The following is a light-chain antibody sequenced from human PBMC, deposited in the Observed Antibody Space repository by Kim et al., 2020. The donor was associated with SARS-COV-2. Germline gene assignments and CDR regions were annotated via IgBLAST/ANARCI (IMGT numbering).Light chain of an antibody. Sequence: EIVMTQSPVTLSVSPGERATLSCRASQSVTSNLGWYQQKPGQAPRLLIYGASNRATGIPARFSGSGSGTEFTLTISSLQSEDFAVYYCQQYDDWASIPFGQGTRREIK. V-gene: IGKV3-15*01. CDR1: QSVTSN. CDR3: QQYDDWASIP. J-gene: IGKJ5*01. CDR2: GAS.